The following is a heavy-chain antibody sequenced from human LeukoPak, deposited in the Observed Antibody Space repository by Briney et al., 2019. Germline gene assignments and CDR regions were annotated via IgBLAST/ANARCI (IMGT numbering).Heavy chain of an antibody. Sequence: ASVKVSCKAPGYTFTSYGISWVRQAPGQGLEWMGWISAYNGNTNYAQKLQGRVTMTTDTSTSTAYMELRSLRSDDTAVYYCARDARRLDYGVQNDYWGQGTLVTVSS. CDR1: GYTFTSYG. V-gene: IGHV1-18*01. CDR2: ISAYNGNT. D-gene: IGHD4-17*01. CDR3: ARDARRLDYGVQNDY. J-gene: IGHJ4*02.